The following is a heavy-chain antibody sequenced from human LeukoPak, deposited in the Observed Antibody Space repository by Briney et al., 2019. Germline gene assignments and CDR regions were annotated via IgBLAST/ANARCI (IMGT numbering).Heavy chain of an antibody. CDR3: ARGDYGDYAFDP. CDR1: GYTFTSYD. D-gene: IGHD4-17*01. CDR2: INPNSGGT. J-gene: IGHJ5*02. V-gene: IGHV1-2*06. Sequence: ASVKVSCKASGYTFTSYDINWVRQATGQGLEWMGRINPNSGGTNYAQKFQGRVTMTRDTSISTAYMELSRLRSDDTAVYYCARGDYGDYAFDPWGQGTLVTVSS.